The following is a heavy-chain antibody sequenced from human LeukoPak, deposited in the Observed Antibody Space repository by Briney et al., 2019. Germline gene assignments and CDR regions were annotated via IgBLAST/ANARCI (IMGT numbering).Heavy chain of an antibody. CDR1: GFTLIDYY. CDR3: ARGTAPSADY. D-gene: IGHD2-21*02. CDR2: ISSSSSYT. V-gene: IGHV3-11*05. J-gene: IGHJ4*02. Sequence: KSAGSLRLSCAASGFTLIDYYVSWIRQAPGKGLEWVAYISSSSSYTNYADSVKGRFTISRDNAKNSVHLQMNSLRAEDTAVYYCARGTAPSADYWAQGTLVTVSS.